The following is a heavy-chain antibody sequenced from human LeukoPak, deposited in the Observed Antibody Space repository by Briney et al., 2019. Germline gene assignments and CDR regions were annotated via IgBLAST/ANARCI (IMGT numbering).Heavy chain of an antibody. CDR3: ARLRFDFWSGYTHPYFDY. CDR2: IYYSGTT. J-gene: IGHJ4*02. Sequence: SETLSLICTVSGGSISSSSYSWGWIRQPPGKGLEWIGSIYYSGTTYYNPSLKSRVTISVDTSKIQFSLKLSSVAATDTAVYFCARLRFDFWSGYTHPYFDYWGQGTLVTVSS. D-gene: IGHD3-3*01. CDR1: GGSISSSSYS. V-gene: IGHV4-39*01.